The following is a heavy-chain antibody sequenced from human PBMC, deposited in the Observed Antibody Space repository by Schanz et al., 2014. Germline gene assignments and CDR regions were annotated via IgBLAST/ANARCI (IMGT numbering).Heavy chain of an antibody. Sequence: QVQLVQSGAEVKKPGASVKVSCKASGYTFTDYYIHWVRQAPGQGLEWMGWISANSGGPNYAQKCQGRVTMTRDTSISTAYMELSRLKSDDTAVYYCARALFGSGHGDVWGQGTTVTVSS. CDR3: ARALFGSGHGDV. J-gene: IGHJ6*02. D-gene: IGHD3-10*01. CDR1: GYTFTDYY. CDR2: ISANSGGP. V-gene: IGHV1-2*02.